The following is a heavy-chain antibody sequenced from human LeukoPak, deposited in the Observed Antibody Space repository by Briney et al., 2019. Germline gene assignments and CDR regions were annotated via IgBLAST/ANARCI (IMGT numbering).Heavy chain of an antibody. D-gene: IGHD3-22*01. CDR2: ISSSGSTI. CDR1: GFTFSDYY. V-gene: IGHV3-11*04. Sequence: GGSLRLSCAASGFTFSDYYMSWIRQAPGKGLEWVSYISSSGSTIYYADSVKGRFTISRDNAKNSLYLQMNSLRAEDTAVYYCARGTPYYYDSSGPPDYWGQGTLVTVSS. J-gene: IGHJ4*02. CDR3: ARGTPYYYDSSGPPDY.